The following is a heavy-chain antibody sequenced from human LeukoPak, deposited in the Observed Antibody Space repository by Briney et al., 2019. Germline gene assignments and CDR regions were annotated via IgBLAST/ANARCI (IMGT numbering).Heavy chain of an antibody. CDR2: INHSGST. D-gene: IGHD5-24*01. CDR1: GGSFSGYY. CDR3: ARGRDGYRGSLHFDY. Sequence: SETLSLTCAVYGGSFSGYYWSWIRQPPGKGLEWIGEINHSGSTSYNPSLKSRVTISVDTPKNQFSLKLSSATAADTAVYYCARGRDGYRGSLHFDYWGQGTLVTVSS. J-gene: IGHJ4*02. V-gene: IGHV4-34*01.